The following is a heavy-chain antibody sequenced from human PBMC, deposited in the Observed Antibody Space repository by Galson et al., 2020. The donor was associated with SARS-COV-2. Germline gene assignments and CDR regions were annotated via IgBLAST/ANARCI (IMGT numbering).Heavy chain of an antibody. Sequence: SETLSLTCAVYGGSFSSYYWSRIRQPPGKGLEWLGEINHSGSTNYNPSLNSRVTISVDTSTNQFSLKLSSVTAADTAVYYCARVHYEGQPGEGNYRYYGMDVWGQGTTVTVSS. CDR3: ARVHYEGQPGEGNYRYYGMDV. V-gene: IGHV4-34*01. CDR1: GGSFSSYY. CDR2: INHSGST. D-gene: IGHD3-16*01. J-gene: IGHJ6*02.